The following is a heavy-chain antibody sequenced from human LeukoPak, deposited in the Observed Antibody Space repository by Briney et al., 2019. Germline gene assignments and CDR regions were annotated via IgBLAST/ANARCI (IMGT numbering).Heavy chain of an antibody. Sequence: SETLSLTCTVSGGSISSYYWSWIRQPPGKGLKWMTYIYSSGSTNYNPSLKSRVTISVDTSKNQLSLKVSSVTAADTAVYYCARVSQQLVPYYYYYYYMDVWGKGTTVTVSS. J-gene: IGHJ6*03. CDR3: ARVSQQLVPYYYYYYYMDV. V-gene: IGHV4-59*01. CDR2: IYSSGST. CDR1: GGSISSYY. D-gene: IGHD6-13*01.